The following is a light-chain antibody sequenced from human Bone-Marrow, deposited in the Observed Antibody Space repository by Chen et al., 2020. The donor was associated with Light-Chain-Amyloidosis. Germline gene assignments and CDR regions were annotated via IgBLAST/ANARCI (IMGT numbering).Light chain of an antibody. CDR3: QVWDSSSDRPV. J-gene: IGLJ3*02. Sequence: SYVLTQPSSVSVAPGQTATIACGGNNIGATSVHWYQQTPGQAPLLVVYDDSDRPSVIPERLAGSNSGNTATLTISRVEAEDEADHYRQVWDSSSDRPVFGGGTKLTVL. V-gene: IGLV3-21*02. CDR2: DDS. CDR1: NIGATS.